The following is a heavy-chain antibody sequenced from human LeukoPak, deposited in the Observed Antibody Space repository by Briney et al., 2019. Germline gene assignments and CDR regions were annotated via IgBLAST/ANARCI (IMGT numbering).Heavy chain of an antibody. CDR3: ARGQRIRYFDH. V-gene: IGHV4-59*11. CDR1: GGSISSHY. Sequence: PSETLSLTCTVSGGSISSHYWSWIRQPPGKGLEWIGYIYYSGSTNYNPSLKSRVTISVDTSKNQFSLKLSSVTAADTAVYCCARGQRIRYFDHWGQGTLVTVSS. CDR2: IYYSGST. J-gene: IGHJ4*02. D-gene: IGHD3-9*01.